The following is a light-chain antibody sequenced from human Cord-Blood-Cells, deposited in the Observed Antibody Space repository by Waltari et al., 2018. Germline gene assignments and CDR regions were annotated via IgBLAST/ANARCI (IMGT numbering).Light chain of an antibody. CDR1: SSNIGAGYD. V-gene: IGLV1-40*01. CDR2: GNS. Sequence: QSVLTQPPSVSGAPGQRVTISCTGSSSNIGAGYDVHWYQQLPGTAPKLLIYGNSNRTSGVPDRLSGSKSGTSASLAITGLQAEDEADYYCQSYDSSLSGVVFGGWTKLTVL. CDR3: QSYDSSLSGVV. J-gene: IGLJ2*01.